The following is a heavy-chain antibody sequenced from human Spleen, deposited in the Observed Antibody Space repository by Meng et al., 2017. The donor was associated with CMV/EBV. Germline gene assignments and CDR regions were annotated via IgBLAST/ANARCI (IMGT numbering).Heavy chain of an antibody. CDR3: ARDSRIVIVPAAQRGYYFDF. D-gene: IGHD2-2*01. Sequence: GGSLRLSCAASGFTVSSNYMSWVRQAPGKGLEWVSVIYSGGSTYYADSVKGRFTISRDNSKNTLYLQVNSLRAEDTAVYYCARDSRIVIVPAAQRGYYFDFWGQGTLVTVSS. J-gene: IGHJ4*02. CDR1: GFTVSSNY. V-gene: IGHV3-53*01. CDR2: IYSGGST.